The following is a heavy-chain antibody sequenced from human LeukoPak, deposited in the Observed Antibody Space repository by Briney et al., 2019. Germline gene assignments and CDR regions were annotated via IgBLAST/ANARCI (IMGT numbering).Heavy chain of an antibody. J-gene: IGHJ5*02. V-gene: IGHV3-30*02. Sequence: TGGSLRLSCAASGFTFSSYGVHWVRQAPGKGLEWVAFIRYDGSNKYYADSVKGRFTISRDNSKNTLYLQMNSLRAEDTAVYYCGASGPYPPWGQGTLVTVSS. CDR1: GFTFSSYG. CDR2: IRYDGSNK. D-gene: IGHD6-19*01. CDR3: GASGPYPP.